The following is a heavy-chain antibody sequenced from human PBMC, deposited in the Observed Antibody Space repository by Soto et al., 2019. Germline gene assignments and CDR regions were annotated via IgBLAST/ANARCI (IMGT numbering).Heavy chain of an antibody. Sequence: GGSLRLSCAASGFTFSNAWMSWVRQAPGKGLEWVGRIKSKTDGGTTDYAAPVKGRFTISRDDSKHMLYLQMNSLKTEDTAVYYCTTVGYCSSTSFPEYFQHWGQGTMVTVSS. CDR2: IKSKTDGGTT. CDR3: TTVGYCSSTSFPEYFQH. V-gene: IGHV3-15*01. CDR1: GFTFSNAW. J-gene: IGHJ1*01. D-gene: IGHD2-2*03.